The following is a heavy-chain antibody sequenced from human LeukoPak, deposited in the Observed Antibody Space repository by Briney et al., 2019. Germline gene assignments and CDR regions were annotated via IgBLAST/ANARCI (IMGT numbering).Heavy chain of an antibody. Sequence: SGGSLRLSCAASGFTFSSYGMHWVRQAPGKGLEWVAVIWYDGSNKYYADSVKGRFTISRDNSKNTLYLQMNSLRAEDTAVYYCARARNWNDALDYWGQGTLVTVSS. CDR2: IWYDGSNK. V-gene: IGHV3-33*01. J-gene: IGHJ4*02. D-gene: IGHD1-1*01. CDR1: GFTFSSYG. CDR3: ARARNWNDALDY.